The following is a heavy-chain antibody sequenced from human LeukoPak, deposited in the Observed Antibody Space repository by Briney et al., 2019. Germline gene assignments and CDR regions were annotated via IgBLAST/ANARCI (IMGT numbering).Heavy chain of an antibody. CDR2: IRPEGNEK. J-gene: IGHJ4*02. CDR1: GFSFTNFW. V-gene: IGHV3-7*04. Sequence: GGSLRLSCAVSGFSFTNFWMSWVRQAPGRGLEWVANIRPEGNEKYHVESVKGRFTISRDNTKNLLFLQMNGLRVEDTAVYYCARGDAFSGDHWGQGTLVTVSS. CDR3: ARGDAFSGDH.